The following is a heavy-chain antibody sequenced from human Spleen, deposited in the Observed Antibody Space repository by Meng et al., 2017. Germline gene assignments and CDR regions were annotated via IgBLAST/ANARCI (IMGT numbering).Heavy chain of an antibody. CDR3: ARGGTGAFDY. J-gene: IGHJ4*02. CDR1: GYTFTDFF. V-gene: IGHV1-18*04. Sequence: QVQLVQSGPEVMKPGASLMMSCRTSGYTFTDFFLHWVRQAPGQGLEWVGWISAYNGHTNYAQKFQDRVIMNRDTSTSTAYMELRSLRSDDTAVYYCARGGTGAFDYWGQGTLVTVSS. D-gene: IGHD1-14*01. CDR2: ISAYNGHT.